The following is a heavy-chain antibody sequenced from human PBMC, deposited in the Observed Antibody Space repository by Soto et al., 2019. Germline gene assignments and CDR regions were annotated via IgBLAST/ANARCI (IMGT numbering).Heavy chain of an antibody. D-gene: IGHD3-22*01. CDR3: ARVPTYYYDSSVFNWFAP. CDR1: GYSISSGYY. V-gene: IGHV4-38-2*01. J-gene: IGHJ5*02. Sequence: SATLSLTCAVSGYSISSGYYWGWIRQPPGKGLEWIGSIYHSGSTYYNPSLKSRVTISVDTSKNQFSLKLSSVTAADTAVYYCARVPTYYYDSSVFNWFAPGGQGTRVTVSS. CDR2: IYHSGST.